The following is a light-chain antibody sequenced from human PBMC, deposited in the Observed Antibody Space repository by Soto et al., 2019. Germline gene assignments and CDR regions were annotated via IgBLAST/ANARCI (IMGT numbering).Light chain of an antibody. J-gene: IGLJ1*01. V-gene: IGLV1-40*01. CDR1: SSNIGAGYD. CDR3: QSYDSGVSGYV. CDR2: GNS. Sequence: QSVLTQPPSVSGAPGQRVTISCTGSSSNIGAGYDVHWYQQHPGTAPKLLIYGNSNRPSGVPDRFSGSKSGTSASLAISGLQAEDEADYYCQSYDSGVSGYVFGTGTKVTVL.